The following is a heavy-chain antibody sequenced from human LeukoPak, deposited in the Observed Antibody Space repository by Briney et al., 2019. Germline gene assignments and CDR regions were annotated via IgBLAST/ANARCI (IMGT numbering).Heavy chain of an antibody. D-gene: IGHD5-12*01. J-gene: IGHJ4*02. V-gene: IGHV3-21*01. CDR2: ISSSSRYI. CDR1: GFTFSSYS. CDR3: ARDVQVATIYPLDY. Sequence: PGGSLRLSCAASGFTFSSYSMNWVRQAPGKGLEWVSSISSSSRYIYYADSVKGRFTISRDNARNSLFLQMNSLRAEDMAVYYCARDVQVATIYPLDYWGQGAWSPSPQ.